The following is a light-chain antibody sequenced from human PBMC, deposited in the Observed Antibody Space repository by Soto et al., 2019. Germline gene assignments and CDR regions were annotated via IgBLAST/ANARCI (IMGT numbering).Light chain of an antibody. Sequence: QSALTQPASVSGSPGQSITISCTGTSSDVGAYNFVSWFQQHPGKAPQLMIYDVSNRPSGVSNRFSGSKSGNTASLTISGLQAEDEADYYCRSFTSSRTYVFGTGTKLTVL. CDR1: SSDVGAYNF. CDR3: RSFTSSRTYV. V-gene: IGLV2-14*01. CDR2: DVS. J-gene: IGLJ1*01.